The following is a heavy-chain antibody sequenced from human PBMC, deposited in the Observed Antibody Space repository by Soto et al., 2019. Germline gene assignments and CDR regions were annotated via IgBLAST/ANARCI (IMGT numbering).Heavy chain of an antibody. J-gene: IGHJ1*01. Sequence: SVEVSCKASGGTFSSYSISWVRQAPGQGLECMGGIIPVFGTANYAQKFQGRVTINADESTSTVYMELSSLRSEDTAVYYCARGWNDFPHWGQGTLVTVSS. CDR1: GGTFSSYS. CDR2: IIPVFGTA. V-gene: IGHV1-69*13. D-gene: IGHD1-1*01. CDR3: ARGWNDFPH.